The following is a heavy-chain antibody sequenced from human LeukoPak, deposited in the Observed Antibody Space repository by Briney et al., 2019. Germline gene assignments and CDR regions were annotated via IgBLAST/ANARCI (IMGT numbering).Heavy chain of an antibody. D-gene: IGHD1-26*01. Sequence: ASVKVSCKVSGYTLTELSMHWVRQAPGKGLEWMGGFGPEDGETIYAQKFQGRVTMTEDTSTDTAYMELSSLRSEDTAVYYCATGDLVGAKTFWFDPWGQGTLVTVSS. CDR2: FGPEDGET. J-gene: IGHJ5*02. CDR1: GYTLTELS. V-gene: IGHV1-24*01. CDR3: ATGDLVGAKTFWFDP.